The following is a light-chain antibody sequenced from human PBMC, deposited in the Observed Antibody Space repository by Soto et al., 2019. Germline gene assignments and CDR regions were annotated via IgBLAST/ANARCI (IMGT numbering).Light chain of an antibody. V-gene: IGKV3-11*01. CDR2: GAS. CDR1: QSIRTY. Sequence: EIVLTQSPVTLSLSPGERATLSCRASQSIRTYLAWYQQRPGQAPRLLIYGASDRAAGIPARFSGGGSGTDFTLTISSLEPEDFAVYYCQQRGNWPFTFGQGTRLEIK. CDR3: QQRGNWPFT. J-gene: IGKJ5*01.